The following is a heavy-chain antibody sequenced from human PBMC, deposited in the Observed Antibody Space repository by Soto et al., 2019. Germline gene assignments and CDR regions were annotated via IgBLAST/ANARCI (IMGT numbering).Heavy chain of an antibody. D-gene: IGHD2-2*01. CDR1: GYSFTKYG. J-gene: IGHJ6*02. CDR3: ARTDCSSTSCYNYYYYGMDV. Sequence: ASVTVSCKTSGYSFTKYGLHWVRQAPGQRLEWMGWINPGNGDTKYSQKFQGRVTITRDTSATTAYMELSSLRSEDSAVFYCARTDCSSTSCYNYYYYGMDVWGQGTTVTVSS. V-gene: IGHV1-3*01. CDR2: INPGNGDT.